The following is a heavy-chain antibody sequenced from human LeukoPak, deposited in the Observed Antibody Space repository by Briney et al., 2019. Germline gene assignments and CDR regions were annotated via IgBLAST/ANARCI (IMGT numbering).Heavy chain of an antibody. V-gene: IGHV3-11*04. D-gene: IGHD5-18*01. J-gene: IGHJ3*02. CDR2: ISSSGSTI. Sequence: PGGSLRLSCAASGFTFSDYYMTWIRQAPGKGLEWISSISSSGSTIYYADSVKGRFTISRDNAKNSLYLQMNSLRAEDTAVYYCARESRIQLWFAFDIWGQGTMVTVSS. CDR3: ARESRIQLWFAFDI. CDR1: GFTFSDYY.